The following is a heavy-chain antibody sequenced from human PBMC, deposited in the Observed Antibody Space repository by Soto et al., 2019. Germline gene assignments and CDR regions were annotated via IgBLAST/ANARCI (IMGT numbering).Heavy chain of an antibody. D-gene: IGHD1-1*01. CDR3: VRGDNWNDEASDY. Sequence: QVQLVESGGGVVQPGESLRLSCAASGFMFSNHGMHWVRQAPGKGLEWVAVIWSDGNNKYYADSVKGRFTISRDNSKNTVYLQTNSLRAEDTAVYYCVRGDNWNDEASDYWGQGTLVTVSS. V-gene: IGHV3-33*01. CDR1: GFMFSNHG. CDR2: IWSDGNNK. J-gene: IGHJ4*02.